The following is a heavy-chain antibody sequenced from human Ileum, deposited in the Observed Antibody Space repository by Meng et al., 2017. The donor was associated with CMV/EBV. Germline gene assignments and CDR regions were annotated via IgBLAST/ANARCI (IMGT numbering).Heavy chain of an antibody. Sequence: FTFSEYYMSWFRQAPGKVLEWVSYISSSGSTIYYADSVKGRFTISRDNAKNSLYLQMNSLRAEDTAVYYCARDRRHYQDSSGYGSLDYWGQGTLVTVSS. CDR3: ARDRRHYQDSSGYGSLDY. V-gene: IGHV3-11*04. CDR2: ISSSGSTI. D-gene: IGHD3-22*01. J-gene: IGHJ4*02. CDR1: FTFSEYY.